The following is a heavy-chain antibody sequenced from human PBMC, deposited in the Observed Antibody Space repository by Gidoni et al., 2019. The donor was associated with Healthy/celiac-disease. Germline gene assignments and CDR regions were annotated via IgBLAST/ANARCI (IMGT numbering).Heavy chain of an antibody. V-gene: IGHV4-39*01. Sequence: QLQLQESGPGLVKPSETLSLTCTVSGGSISSSSYYWGWIRQPPGKGLEWIGSIYYSGSTYYNPTLKSRVTISVDTSKNQFSLKLSSVTAADTAVYYCARQGGCSSTSCRGWWFDPWGQGTLVTVSS. D-gene: IGHD2-2*01. CDR1: GGSISSSSYY. J-gene: IGHJ5*02. CDR3: ARQGGCSSTSCRGWWFDP. CDR2: IYYSGST.